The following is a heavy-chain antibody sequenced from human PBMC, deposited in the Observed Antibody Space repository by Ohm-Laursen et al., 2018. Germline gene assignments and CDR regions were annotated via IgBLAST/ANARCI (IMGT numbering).Heavy chain of an antibody. J-gene: IGHJ4*02. V-gene: IGHV6-1*01. CDR3: ARKTPTTSFDY. CDR1: GDSVSSNSAS. Sequence: QTLSLTCAISGDSVSSNSASWSWIRQSPSRGLEWLGRTYYRSRWYNDYAVSVKSRITIIPDTSKNQLSLQLNSVTPEDTAVYYCARKTPTTSFDYWGQGTLVTVST. CDR2: TYYRSRWYN. D-gene: IGHD1-14*01.